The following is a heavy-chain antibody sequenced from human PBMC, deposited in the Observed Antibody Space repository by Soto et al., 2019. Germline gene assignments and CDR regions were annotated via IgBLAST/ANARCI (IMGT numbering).Heavy chain of an antibody. D-gene: IGHD3-3*01. CDR3: ARGPSGEYDVWSGYHWGASRVDP. V-gene: IGHV4-59*01. J-gene: IGHJ5*02. CDR2: IYYSGST. CDR1: GGSISSYY. Sequence: SETLSLTCTVSGGSISSYYWSWIRQPPGKGLEWIGYIYYSGSTNYNPSLKSRVTISVDTSKNQFSLKLSSVTAADTAVYYCARGPSGEYDVWSGYHWGASRVDPWGQGTLGTVS.